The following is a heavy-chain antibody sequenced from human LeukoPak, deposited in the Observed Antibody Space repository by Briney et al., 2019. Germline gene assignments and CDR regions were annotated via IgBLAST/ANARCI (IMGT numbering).Heavy chain of an antibody. CDR2: IKQDGSEK. D-gene: IGHD6-6*01. Sequence: GGSLRLSCAASGFIFSDYYMSWIRQAPGKGLEWVANIKQDGSEKDYVDSVKGRFTISRDNAKNSLYLQMNSLTAEDTAVYYCARESFAARWDWGQGTLVTVSS. CDR3: ARESFAARWD. J-gene: IGHJ4*02. CDR1: GFIFSDYY. V-gene: IGHV3-7*01.